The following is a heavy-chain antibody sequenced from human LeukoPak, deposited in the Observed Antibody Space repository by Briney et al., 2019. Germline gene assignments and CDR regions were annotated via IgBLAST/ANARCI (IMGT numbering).Heavy chain of an antibody. D-gene: IGHD2-15*01. V-gene: IGHV6-1*01. J-gene: IGHJ5*02. CDR1: GDSVSINTAA. Sequence: SQTLSLTCAISGDSVSINTAAWNWIRQSPSRGLEWLGRTYYRSKWYNDYAVSVKSRITINPDTSKNQFSLQLNSVTPDDSAVYYCARESWDIEGYNWFDPWGQGTLVTVSS. CDR3: ARESWDIEGYNWFDP. CDR2: TYYRSKWYN.